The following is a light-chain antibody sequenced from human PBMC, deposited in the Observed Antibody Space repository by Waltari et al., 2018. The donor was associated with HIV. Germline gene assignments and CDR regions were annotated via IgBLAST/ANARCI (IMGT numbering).Light chain of an antibody. CDR2: AAS. CDR3: QRYNSAPLT. Sequence: DIQMTQSPSSLSASVGDRVTITCRASQGISTSLAWYQQKPGKVPKLLIYAASTLQSGVPSRFSGSGSGTDFTLTISSLQPEDVATYYCQRYNSAPLTFGPGTTVDIK. V-gene: IGKV1-27*01. J-gene: IGKJ3*01. CDR1: QGISTS.